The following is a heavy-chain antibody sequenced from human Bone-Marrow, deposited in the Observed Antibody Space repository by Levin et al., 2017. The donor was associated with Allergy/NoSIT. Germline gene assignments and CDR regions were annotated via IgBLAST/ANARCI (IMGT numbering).Heavy chain of an antibody. J-gene: IGHJ4*02. V-gene: IGHV3-9*01. CDR2: ISWNSGRI. CDR3: AKDSGWKYRGYDFDN. Sequence: AGGSLRLSCAASGFTFDDNAMHWVRQAPGKGLEWVSAISWNSGRIDYADSVKGRFTISRDNAKNSLYLQMNSLRPEDTALYYCAKDSGWKYRGYDFDNWGQGTLVTVSS. CDR1: GFTFDDNA. D-gene: IGHD5-12*01.